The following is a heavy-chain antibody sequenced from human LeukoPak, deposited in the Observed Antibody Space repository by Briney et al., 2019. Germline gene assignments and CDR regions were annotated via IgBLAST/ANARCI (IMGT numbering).Heavy chain of an antibody. V-gene: IGHV4-39*07. Sequence: PSQTLSLTCTVSGGSISSSSYYWGWIRQPPGKGLEWIGSIYYSGSTYYNPSLKSRVTISVDTSKNQFSLKLSSVTAADTAVYYCARDHDSSGYESGWFDPWGQGTLVTVSS. D-gene: IGHD3-22*01. CDR2: IYYSGST. CDR1: GGSISSSSYY. CDR3: ARDHDSSGYESGWFDP. J-gene: IGHJ5*02.